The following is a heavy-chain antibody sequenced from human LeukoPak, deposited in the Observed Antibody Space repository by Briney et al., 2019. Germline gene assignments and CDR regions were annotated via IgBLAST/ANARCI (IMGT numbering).Heavy chain of an antibody. D-gene: IGHD3-10*01. Sequence: ASVKVSCKASGYTFTSYAMNWVRQAPGQGLEWMGWINTNTGNPTYAQGFTGRFVFSLDTSVSTAYLQISSLKAEDTAVYYCARKLAPELLWFGESISYGMDVWGQGTTVTVSS. CDR3: ARKLAPELLWFGESISYGMDV. V-gene: IGHV7-4-1*02. CDR1: GYTFTSYA. CDR2: INTNTGNP. J-gene: IGHJ6*02.